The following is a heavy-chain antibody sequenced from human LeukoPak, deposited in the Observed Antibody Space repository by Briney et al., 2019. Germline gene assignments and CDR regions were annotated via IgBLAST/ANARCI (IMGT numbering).Heavy chain of an antibody. D-gene: IGHD3-3*01. CDR1: GFTLSSYA. Sequence: PGGSLRLSCAASGFTLSSYAMSWVRQAPGKGLEWVSAISDTGNTYHADSVKGRFTISRDSSKNTLFLQMNRLRPEDAAVYYCAKDPVYGSGQSHPSDYWGQGTLVTVSS. V-gene: IGHV3-23*01. J-gene: IGHJ4*02. CDR3: AKDPVYGSGQSHPSDY. CDR2: ISDTGNT.